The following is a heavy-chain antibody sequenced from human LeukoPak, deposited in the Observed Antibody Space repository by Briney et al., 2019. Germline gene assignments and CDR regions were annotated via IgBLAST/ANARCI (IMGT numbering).Heavy chain of an antibody. CDR2: INPSGGST. CDR1: GYTFTSYY. D-gene: IGHD5-18*01. Sequence: ASVKVSCKASGYTFTSYYMHWVRQAPGQGLEWMGIINPSGGSTSYAQKFQGRVTMTRDTSTSTVYMELSSLRSEDTAVYYCARDPVNFQLWNQGYGMDVWGQGTTVTVSS. V-gene: IGHV1-46*01. CDR3: ARDPVNFQLWNQGYGMDV. J-gene: IGHJ6*02.